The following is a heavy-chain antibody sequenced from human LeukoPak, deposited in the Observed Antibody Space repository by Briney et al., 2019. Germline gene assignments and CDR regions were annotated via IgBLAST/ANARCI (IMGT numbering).Heavy chain of an antibody. CDR3: ARDRSSSAAPSLSY. D-gene: IGHD6-13*01. CDR1: GFTFSSYG. Sequence: GGSLRLSCAASGFTFSSYGMNWVRQAPGKGLEWVSYISISGTTIYYADSVKGRFTISRDNSRNSLYLQMNSLRDEDTAVYYCARDRSSSAAPSLSYWCRGTRVTVSS. CDR2: ISISGTTI. J-gene: IGHJ1*01. V-gene: IGHV3-48*02.